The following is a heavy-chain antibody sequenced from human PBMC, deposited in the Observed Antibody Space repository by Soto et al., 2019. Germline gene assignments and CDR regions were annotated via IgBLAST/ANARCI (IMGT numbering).Heavy chain of an antibody. CDR2: INSDGSST. V-gene: IGHV3-74*01. CDR3: ARVRQWELLGFDY. J-gene: IGHJ4*02. D-gene: IGHD1-26*01. CDR1: GFTFSSYW. Sequence: GGSLRLSCAASGFTFSSYWMHWVRQAPGKGLVWVSRINSDGSSTSYADSVKGRFTISRDNAKNTLYLQTNSLRAEDTAVYYCARVRQWELLGFDYWGQGTLVTVSS.